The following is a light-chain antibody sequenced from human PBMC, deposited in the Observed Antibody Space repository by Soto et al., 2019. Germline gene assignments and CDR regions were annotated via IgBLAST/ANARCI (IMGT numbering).Light chain of an antibody. CDR1: QSLVYSDGNTY. CDR2: KVS. J-gene: IGKJ3*01. CDR3: MQGTHWP. Sequence: DVVMTQSPLSLPVTLGQPASISCRSSQSLVYSDGNTYLNWFQQRPGQSPRRLIYKVSNRDSGVPERFGGSGSGTVFTLKISRVEAEDVGVYYCMQGTHWPFGPGTKVDIK. V-gene: IGKV2-30*01.